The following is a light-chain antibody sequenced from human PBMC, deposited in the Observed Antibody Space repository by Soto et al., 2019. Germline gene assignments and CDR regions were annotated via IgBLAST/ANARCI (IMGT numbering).Light chain of an antibody. J-gene: IGKJ1*01. CDR1: QGIGKF. CDR3: QQYHTYPWT. V-gene: IGKV1-16*01. Sequence: DIQMTQSPSSVSASVGDRVSMTCRASQGIGKFVAWFQHKPGKAPKSLIYGASSLQSGVPSRFRGTTSGTDFTLTIDSLQPDDSATYYCQQYHTYPWTFGQGTRVE. CDR2: GAS.